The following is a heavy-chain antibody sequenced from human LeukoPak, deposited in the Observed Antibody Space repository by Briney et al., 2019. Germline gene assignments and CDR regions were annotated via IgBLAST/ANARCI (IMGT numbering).Heavy chain of an antibody. D-gene: IGHD3-16*01. CDR1: GYTFTSYY. V-gene: IGHV1-46*01. J-gene: IGHJ5*02. CDR2: INPSGGST. Sequence: GASVKVSCKASGYTFTSYYMHWVRQAPGQGLEWMGIINPSGGSTSYAQKFQGRVTMTRDTSTSTVYMELSSLRSEDTAVYYCAMARSEITFRLNWFDPWGQGTLVTVSS. CDR3: AMARSEITFRLNWFDP.